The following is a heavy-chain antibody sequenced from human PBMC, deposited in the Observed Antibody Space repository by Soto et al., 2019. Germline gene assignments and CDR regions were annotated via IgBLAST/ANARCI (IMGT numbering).Heavy chain of an antibody. Sequence: EVQLLQSGGGLRPPGGSVRLSCATSGFTFNTYPMTWVRQAPGQVLEWVASISSTVGRTSSYADSVKGRFAIGRDFSETSVYLEMNNLRADDTAVYFCAKGVLSFHYGMEVWGQGATVTVSS. CDR1: GFTFNTYP. D-gene: IGHD3-10*01. CDR2: ISSTVGRTS. J-gene: IGHJ6*02. CDR3: AKGVLSFHYGMEV. V-gene: IGHV3-23*01.